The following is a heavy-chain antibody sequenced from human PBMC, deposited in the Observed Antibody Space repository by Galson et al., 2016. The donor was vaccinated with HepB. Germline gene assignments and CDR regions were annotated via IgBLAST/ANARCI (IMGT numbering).Heavy chain of an antibody. Sequence: SLRLSCAASGFTFSYAWLNRVRQAPGKGLEWVSYISRSTPTIYYADSVKGRFTVSRDNAKNSLYLQMNNLRDEDSAVYYCARDPHALDFWGQGTLVTVPS. CDR3: ARDPHALDF. J-gene: IGHJ4*02. V-gene: IGHV3-48*02. CDR1: GFTFSYAW. CDR2: ISRSTPTI.